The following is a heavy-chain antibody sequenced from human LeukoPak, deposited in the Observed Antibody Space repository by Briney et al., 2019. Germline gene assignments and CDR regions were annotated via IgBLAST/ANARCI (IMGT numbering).Heavy chain of an antibody. J-gene: IGHJ4*02. D-gene: IGHD5-12*01. CDR3: AKGDVDIVATTLAD. CDR1: GFTFDDYA. Sequence: GRSLRLSCAASGFTFDDYAMHWVRQAPGKGLEWVLGISWNSGSIGYADSVKGRFTISRDNAKNSLYLQMNSLRAEDTALYYCAKGDVDIVATTLADWGQGTLVTVSS. V-gene: IGHV3-9*01. CDR2: ISWNSGSI.